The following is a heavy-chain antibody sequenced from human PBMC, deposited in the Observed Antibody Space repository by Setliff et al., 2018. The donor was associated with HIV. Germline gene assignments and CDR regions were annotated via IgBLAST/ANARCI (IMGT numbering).Heavy chain of an antibody. D-gene: IGHD2-8*02. J-gene: IGHJ6*03. Sequence: GESLKISCAASGFRFSTYWMTWVRQAPGKGLEWVANIKQDGSGKYYVDSVKGRFTLSRDNAKNSLYLQMNSLRAEDTAVYYCARVFWYGLPQIYYYMDVWGKGTTVTVSS. CDR2: IKQDGSGK. V-gene: IGHV3-7*01. CDR1: GFRFSTYW. CDR3: ARVFWYGLPQIYYYMDV.